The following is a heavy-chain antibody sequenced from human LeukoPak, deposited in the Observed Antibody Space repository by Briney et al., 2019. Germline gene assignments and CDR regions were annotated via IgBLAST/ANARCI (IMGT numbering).Heavy chain of an antibody. J-gene: IGHJ4*02. CDR1: GYTFGDYS. CDR3: TRDVRGASFDY. CDR2: IDTYNDNT. V-gene: IGHV1-18*01. Sequence: ASVKVSCKASGYTFGDYSISWVRQAPGEGLEWMGWIDTYNDNTYYAQKFQGRVTMTTERSTSTAYMELRSLSSDDTAVYYCTRDVRGASFDYWGKGTLVTVSS. D-gene: IGHD3-10*02.